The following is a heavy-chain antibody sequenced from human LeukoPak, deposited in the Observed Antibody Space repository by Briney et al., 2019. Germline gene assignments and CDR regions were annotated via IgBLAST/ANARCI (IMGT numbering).Heavy chain of an antibody. CDR1: GGSVSDYY. CDR3: ARALPQNNWFDP. V-gene: IGHV4-59*02. CDR2: IYYSGST. Sequence: PSETLSLTCTISGGSVSDYYWSWIRQPPGKGLEWIGYIYYSGSTNYNPSLKSRVTISVDTSKNQFSLKLSSVTAADTAVYYCARALPQNNWFDPWGQGTLVTVSS. J-gene: IGHJ5*02.